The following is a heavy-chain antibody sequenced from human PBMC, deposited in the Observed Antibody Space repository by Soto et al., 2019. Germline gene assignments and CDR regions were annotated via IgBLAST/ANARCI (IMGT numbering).Heavy chain of an antibody. J-gene: IGHJ4*02. D-gene: IGHD6-19*01. CDR1: GYTFTGYY. CDR2: INPNSGGT. Sequence: ASVKVSCKASGYTFTGYYMHWVRQAPGQGLEWMGWINPNSGGTNYAQKFQGWVTMTRDTSISTAYMELSRLRSDDTAVYYCARDTRSGWYDFDYWGQGTPVTVSS. CDR3: ARDTRSGWYDFDY. V-gene: IGHV1-2*04.